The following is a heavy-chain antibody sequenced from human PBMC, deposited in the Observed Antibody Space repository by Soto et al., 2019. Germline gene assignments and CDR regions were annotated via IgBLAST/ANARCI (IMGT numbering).Heavy chain of an antibody. CDR1: GGTFSSYA. D-gene: IGHD2-2*01. CDR3: ASGGGCSSTSCYAIYYYGMDV. CDR2: IIPIFGTA. V-gene: IGHV1-69*13. Sequence: GASVKVSCTASGGTFSSYAISWVRQAPGQGLEWMGGIIPIFGTANYAQKFQGRVTITADESTSTAYMELSSLRSEDTAVYYCASGGGCSSTSCYAIYYYGMDVWGQGTTVTVSS. J-gene: IGHJ6*02.